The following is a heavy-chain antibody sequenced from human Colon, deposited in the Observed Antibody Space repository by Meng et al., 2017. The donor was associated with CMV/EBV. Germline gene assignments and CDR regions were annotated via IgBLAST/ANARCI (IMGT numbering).Heavy chain of an antibody. Sequence: GQPVLAGTEVKDPVAYGKVSGKTYGYTFTAKHLHWVRQAPGQGLEWMGWIYPQDGGTYFAQKFQDRVTLTRDTSITTAYMELSGLTSDDTAIYYCVRESWYFDFWGEGTLVTVSS. D-gene: IGHD6-13*01. CDR3: VRESWYFDF. CDR1: GYTFTAKH. J-gene: IGHJ4*02. V-gene: IGHV1-2*02. CDR2: IYPQDGGT.